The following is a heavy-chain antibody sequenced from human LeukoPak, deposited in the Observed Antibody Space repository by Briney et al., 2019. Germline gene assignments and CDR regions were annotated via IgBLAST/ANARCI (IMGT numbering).Heavy chain of an antibody. CDR1: GGTFSSYV. D-gene: IGHD3-22*01. CDR3: ARAAEGYYYDSSGYLLNFDY. V-gene: IGHV1-69*13. J-gene: IGHJ4*02. CDR2: IIPIFGTA. Sequence: SVTVSCKASGGTFSSYVISWVRQAPGQGLEWMGGIIPIFGTANYAQKFQGRVTITADESTSTAYMELSSLRSEDTAVYYCARAAEGYYYDSSGYLLNFDYWGQGTLVTVSS.